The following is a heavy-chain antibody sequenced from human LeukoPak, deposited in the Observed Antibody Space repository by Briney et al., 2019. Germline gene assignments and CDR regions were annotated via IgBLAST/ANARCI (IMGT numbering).Heavy chain of an antibody. CDR1: GGSFSGYY. V-gene: IGHV4-59*10. CDR3: ARGRYSSSWYGGTTFDY. D-gene: IGHD6-13*01. Sequence: PSETLSLTCAVYGGSFSGYYWSWIRQPAGKGLEWIGRIYTSGSTNYNPSLKSRVTMSVDTSKNQFSLKLSSVTAADTAVYYCARGRYSSSWYGGTTFDYWGQGTLVTVSS. J-gene: IGHJ4*02. CDR2: IYTSGST.